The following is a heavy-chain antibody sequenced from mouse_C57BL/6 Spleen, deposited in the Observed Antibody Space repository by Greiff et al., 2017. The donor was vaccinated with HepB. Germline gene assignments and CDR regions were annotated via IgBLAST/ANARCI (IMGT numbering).Heavy chain of an antibody. CDR3: FYYYGSSYSYWYFDV. D-gene: IGHD1-1*01. Sequence: QVTLKESGAELVKPGASVKISCKASGYAFSSYWMNWVKQRPGKGLEWIGQIYPGDGDTNYNGKFKGKATLTADKSSSTAYMQLSSLTSEDSAVYFCFYYYGSSYSYWYFDVWGTGTTVTVSS. J-gene: IGHJ1*03. V-gene: IGHV1-80*01. CDR2: IYPGDGDT. CDR1: GYAFSSYW.